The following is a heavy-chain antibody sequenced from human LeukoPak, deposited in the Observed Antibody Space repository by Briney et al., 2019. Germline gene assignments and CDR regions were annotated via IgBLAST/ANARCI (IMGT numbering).Heavy chain of an antibody. CDR3: ARDGMVRGIIDYNGMDV. CDR2: IIPILGIT. D-gene: IGHD3-10*01. CDR1: GGPFSNYA. J-gene: IGHJ6*02. Sequence: GPSVQVSCQASGGPFSNYAISWVRQAPGQGLEWMGRIIPILGITDYAQKFPGRFTITADISTSTVYMELSSLRSEDTAVFYCARDGMVRGIIDYNGMDVWGQGTTVTVSS. V-gene: IGHV1-69*04.